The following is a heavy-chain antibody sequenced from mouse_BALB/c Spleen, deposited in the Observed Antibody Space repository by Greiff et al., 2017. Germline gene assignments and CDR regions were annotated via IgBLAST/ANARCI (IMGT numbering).Heavy chain of an antibody. CDR3: ARLLRYYAMDY. D-gene: IGHD1-1*01. CDR1: GYTFTSYW. CDR2: INPSTGYT. J-gene: IGHJ4*01. V-gene: IGHV1-7*01. Sequence: VQLVESGAELAKPGASVKMSCKASGYTFTSYWMHWVKQRPGQGLEWIGYINPSTGYTEYNQKFKDKATLTADKSSSTAYMQLSSLTSEDSAVYYCARLLRYYAMDYWGQGTSVTVSS.